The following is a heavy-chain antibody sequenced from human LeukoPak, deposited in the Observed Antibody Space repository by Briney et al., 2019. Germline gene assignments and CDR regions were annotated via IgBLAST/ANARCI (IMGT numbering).Heavy chain of an antibody. CDR1: GYSFTSYW. J-gene: IGHJ6*03. CDR3: ARHGSSSFYYYYYMDV. Sequence: GESLKISCKGSGYSFTSYWIGWVRQTPGKGLEWMGIIDPGDSDTRYSPSFQGQVTISADKSISTAYLQWSSLKASDTAMYYCARHGSSSFYYYYYMDVWGKGTTVTVSS. V-gene: IGHV5-51*01. CDR2: IDPGDSDT. D-gene: IGHD6-13*01.